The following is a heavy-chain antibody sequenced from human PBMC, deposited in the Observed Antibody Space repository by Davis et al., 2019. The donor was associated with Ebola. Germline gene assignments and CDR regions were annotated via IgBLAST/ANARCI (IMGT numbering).Heavy chain of an antibody. CDR2: ISGSGGST. V-gene: IGHV3-23*01. D-gene: IGHD6-6*01. CDR3: AKACIAARQLLRLSNYYGMDV. Sequence: GGSLRLSCAASGFTFSSYAMSWVRQAPGKGLEWVSVISGSGGSTYYADSVKGRFTISRDNSKNTLYLQMNSLRAEDTAVYYCAKACIAARQLLRLSNYYGMDVWGQGTTVTVSS. J-gene: IGHJ6*02. CDR1: GFTFSSYA.